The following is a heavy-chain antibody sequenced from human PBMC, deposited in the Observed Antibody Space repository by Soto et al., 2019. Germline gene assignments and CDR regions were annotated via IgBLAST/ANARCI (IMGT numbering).Heavy chain of an antibody. CDR2: IYWDDDE. CDR1: GFSLTTTGVG. J-gene: IGHJ4*02. CDR3: ALGIAARPFDS. D-gene: IGHD6-6*01. Sequence: QISLKESGPALVKPTQTLTLTCSFSGFSLTTTGVGVGWIRQPPGKALEWLALIYWDDDERYNPSLKNRLTITMDTSKNLVVLTMTNVDPVDTATYYCALGIAARPFDSWGQGTLVTVSS. V-gene: IGHV2-5*02.